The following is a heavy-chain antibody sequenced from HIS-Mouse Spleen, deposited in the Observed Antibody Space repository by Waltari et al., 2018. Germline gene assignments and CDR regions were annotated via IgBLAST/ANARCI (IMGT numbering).Heavy chain of an antibody. Sequence: QVKLVESGGGLVQPGRSLRLPCAASAFTFSSYGMHWVRQAPGKGLEWVAVISYDGSNKYYADSVKGRFTISRDNSKNTLYLQMNSLRAEDTAVYYCAKDKHHAFDYWGQGTLVTVSS. V-gene: IGHV3-30*18. CDR3: AKDKHHAFDY. CDR2: ISYDGSNK. CDR1: AFTFSSYG. J-gene: IGHJ4*02.